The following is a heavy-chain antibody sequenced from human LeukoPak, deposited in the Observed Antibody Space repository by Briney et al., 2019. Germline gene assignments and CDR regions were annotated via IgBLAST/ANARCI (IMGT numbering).Heavy chain of an antibody. CDR2: FDPEDGET. D-gene: IGHD2-2*02. V-gene: IGHV1-24*01. CDR3: ATVGGCSSTSCYNYYYYMDV. CDR1: GYTLTELS. Sequence: ASVKVSCKVSGYTLTELSMHWVRQAPGKGLEWMGGFDPEDGETIYAQKFQGRVTMTEDTSTDTAYMELGSLRSEDTAVYYCATVGGCSSTSCYNYYYYMDVWGKGTTVTVSS. J-gene: IGHJ6*03.